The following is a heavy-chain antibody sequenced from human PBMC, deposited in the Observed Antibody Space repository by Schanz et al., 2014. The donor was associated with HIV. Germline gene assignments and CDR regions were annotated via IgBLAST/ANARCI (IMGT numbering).Heavy chain of an antibody. CDR3: AKSRGDSWPYGMDV. D-gene: IGHD4-17*01. V-gene: IGHV3-11*01. CDR1: GFSFSDFY. Sequence: VQLVESGGGLVQPGGSLKLSCAASGFSFSDFYMSWIRQPPGKGLEWLSFITSSGSVTYYTDSVKGRLTISRDNSENTLYLQMNSLRAEDTAVYYCAKSRGDSWPYGMDVWGQGTTVTVSS. J-gene: IGHJ6*02. CDR2: ITSSGSVT.